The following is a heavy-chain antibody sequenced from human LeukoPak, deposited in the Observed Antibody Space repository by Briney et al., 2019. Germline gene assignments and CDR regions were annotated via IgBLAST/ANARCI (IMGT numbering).Heavy chain of an antibody. Sequence: GGSLRLSCAASGFTFSSYGMHLVRQAPGKGLVWVSRINNEGSSTTYADSVKGRFTISRDNAKNTLYLQMNSLSAEDTAMYYCASVRRANAFDIWGQGTMVTVSS. CDR1: GFTFSSYG. D-gene: IGHD6-6*01. V-gene: IGHV3-74*03. J-gene: IGHJ3*02. CDR3: ASVRRANAFDI. CDR2: INNEGSST.